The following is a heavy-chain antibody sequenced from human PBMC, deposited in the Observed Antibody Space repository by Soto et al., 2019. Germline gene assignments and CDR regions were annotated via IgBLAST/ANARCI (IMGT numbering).Heavy chain of an antibody. Sequence: GGSLRLSCAASGFTFSSYSMNWVRQAPGKGLEWVSSISSSSSYIYYADSVKGRFTISRDNAKNSLYLQMNSLRAEDTAVYYCARDILTGYPEPAFDIWGQGTMVTVS. CDR3: ARDILTGYPEPAFDI. D-gene: IGHD3-9*01. CDR1: GFTFSSYS. V-gene: IGHV3-21*01. J-gene: IGHJ3*02. CDR2: ISSSSSYI.